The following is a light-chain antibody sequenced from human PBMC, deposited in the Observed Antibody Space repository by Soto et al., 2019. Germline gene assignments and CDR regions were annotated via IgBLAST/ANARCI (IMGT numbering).Light chain of an antibody. CDR2: DAA. CDR1: QSVSSY. J-gene: IGKJ3*01. Sequence: ETVVTQSQASLSVCQGERATLSCMACQSVSSYLAWYHQKPAQAPRLLIYDAANRATGIPARFSGSGSGTTFTLTISSLEPDDFVVEYCQQRSNWPRTFGPGTKVDIK. V-gene: IGKV3-11*01. CDR3: QQRSNWPRT.